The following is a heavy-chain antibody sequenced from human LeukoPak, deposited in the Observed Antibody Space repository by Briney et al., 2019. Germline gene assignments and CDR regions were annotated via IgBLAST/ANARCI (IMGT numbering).Heavy chain of an antibody. CDR3: ARRQRSRFDY. Sequence: SETLSLTCAAYGGSFSGYYWSWIRQPPGKGLEWIGEINHSGSTNYNPSLKSRVTISVDTSKNQFSLKLSSVTAADTAVYYCARRQRSRFDYWGQGTLVTVSS. V-gene: IGHV4-34*01. CDR1: GGSFSGYY. J-gene: IGHJ4*02. CDR2: INHSGST.